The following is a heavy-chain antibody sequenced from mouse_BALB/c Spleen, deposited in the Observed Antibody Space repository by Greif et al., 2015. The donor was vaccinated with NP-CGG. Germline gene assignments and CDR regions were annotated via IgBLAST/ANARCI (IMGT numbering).Heavy chain of an antibody. CDR1: GYTFTEYI. CDR3: ARHEVYRYDGYYFDY. V-gene: IGHV1-62-2*01. CDR2: FYPGSGSI. D-gene: IGHD2-14*01. Sequence: VQLQQSGAGLVKPGASVKLSCKASGYTFTEYIIHWVKQRSGQGLEWIGWFYPGSGSIKYNEKFKDKATLTADKSSSTVYMELSRLTSEDSAVYFCARHEVYRYDGYYFDYWGQGTTLTVSS. J-gene: IGHJ2*01.